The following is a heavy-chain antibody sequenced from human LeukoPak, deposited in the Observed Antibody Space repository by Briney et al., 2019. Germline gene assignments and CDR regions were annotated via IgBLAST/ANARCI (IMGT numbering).Heavy chain of an antibody. D-gene: IGHD1-14*01. V-gene: IGHV3-30*03. J-gene: IGHJ6*02. CDR1: GFTLSSCA. CDR2: ISYDGSNK. CDR3: ARDNLYYGMDV. Sequence: GGSLRLSCTASGFTLSSCAMSWVRQAPGKGLEWVAVISYDGSNKYYADSVKGRFTISRDNSKNTLYLQMNSLRAEDTAVYYCARDNLYYGMDVWGQGTTVTVSS.